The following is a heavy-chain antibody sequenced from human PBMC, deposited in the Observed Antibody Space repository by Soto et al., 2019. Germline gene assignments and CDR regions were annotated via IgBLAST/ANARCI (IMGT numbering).Heavy chain of an antibody. D-gene: IGHD5-12*01. V-gene: IGHV1-69*06. CDR1: GGTFSSYA. CDR3: TGGGQVATILAWFDP. Sequence: QVQLVQSGAEVKKPGSSVKVSCKASGGTFSSYAISWVRQAPGQGLEWMGGIIPIFGTANYAQKFQGRVTITADKSTSTAYVELSSLSSEDTSVYYCTGGGQVATILAWFDPWGQGTLVTVSS. CDR2: IIPIFGTA. J-gene: IGHJ5*02.